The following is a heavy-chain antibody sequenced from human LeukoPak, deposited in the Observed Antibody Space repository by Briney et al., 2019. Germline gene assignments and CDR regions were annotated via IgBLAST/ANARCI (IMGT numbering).Heavy chain of an antibody. J-gene: IGHJ4*02. V-gene: IGHV3-30*02. Sequence: GGSLRLSCATSGFIFSSYGIHWVRQAPGKGLEWVAFIRYDGSDKYYADSVKGRFTISRDNSKNKVYLQMNSLRAEDTAVYYCAKDAWEVGATPEIDYWGQGTLVTVSS. D-gene: IGHD1-26*01. CDR1: GFIFSSYG. CDR3: AKDAWEVGATPEIDY. CDR2: IRYDGSDK.